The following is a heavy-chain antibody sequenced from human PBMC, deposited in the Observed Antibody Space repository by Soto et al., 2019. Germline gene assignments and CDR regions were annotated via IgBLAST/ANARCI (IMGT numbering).Heavy chain of an antibody. Sequence: GGSLRLSCAASGFTISNNHMSWVRQPPGKGLESVSVIYSGGSTYYADSVKGRFTISRDNSKDTLYLQMNSLRAEDTAVYYCATTLYGSGTYYTSYPALHWGQGTLVTVSS. V-gene: IGHV3-66*01. CDR2: IYSGGST. D-gene: IGHD3-10*01. CDR3: ATTLYGSGTYYTSYPALH. CDR1: GFTISNNH. J-gene: IGHJ4*02.